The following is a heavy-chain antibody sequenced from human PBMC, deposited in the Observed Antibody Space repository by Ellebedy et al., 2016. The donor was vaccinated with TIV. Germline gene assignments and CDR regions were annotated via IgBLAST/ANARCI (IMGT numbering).Heavy chain of an antibody. D-gene: IGHD2-21*01. V-gene: IGHV3-30-3*01. Sequence: GESLKISXVASGFTFGMYTMHWVRQAPGKGLEWVALISFEGSKKHYADSVKGRFTISRDNAKNSLYLQMNSLRAEDTAVYYCTRDVSVVNFDYWGQGTLVTVSS. J-gene: IGHJ4*02. CDR3: TRDVSVVNFDY. CDR2: ISFEGSKK. CDR1: GFTFGMYT.